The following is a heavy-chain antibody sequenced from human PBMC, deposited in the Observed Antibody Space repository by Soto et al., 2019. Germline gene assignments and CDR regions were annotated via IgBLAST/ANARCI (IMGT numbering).Heavy chain of an antibody. J-gene: IGHJ3*02. Sequence: QVQLQQWGAGLLKPSETLSLTCAVYGGSVSGANYYWSWIRQPPGKGLEWFGEMSDGGGTHFNPSLKSRVTTSVDTSTNQFSLKMSSVTAADTALYYCARVERGTATTVVDAFDIWGPGTMVTVSS. CDR3: ARVERGTATTVVDAFDI. D-gene: IGHD1-1*01. V-gene: IGHV4-34*01. CDR2: MSDGGGT. CDR1: GGSVSGANYY.